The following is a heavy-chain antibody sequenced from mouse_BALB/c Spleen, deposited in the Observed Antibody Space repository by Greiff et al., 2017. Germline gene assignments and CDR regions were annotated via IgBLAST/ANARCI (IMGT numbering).Heavy chain of an antibody. V-gene: IGHV3-8*02. CDR2: ISYSGST. Sequence: EVKLMESGPSLVKPSQTLSLTCSVTGDSITSGYWNWIRKFPGNKLEYMGYISYSGSTYYNPSLKSRISITRDTSKNQYYLQLNSVTTEDTATYYCARYDGYYVWYFDVWGAGTTVTVSS. D-gene: IGHD2-3*01. CDR1: GDSITSGY. CDR3: ARYDGYYVWYFDV. J-gene: IGHJ1*01.